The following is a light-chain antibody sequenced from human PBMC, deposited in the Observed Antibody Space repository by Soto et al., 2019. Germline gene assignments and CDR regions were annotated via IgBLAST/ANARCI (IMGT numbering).Light chain of an antibody. CDR2: GAS. Sequence: EIVMTQSPATLSVSPGGRATLSCRASQSVSSNLAWYQQKPGQAPRLLIYGASTRATGIPARFSGSESGTEFTLTISSLQSEDFAVYYCQQYNNWPPLTFGGGTKVEIK. CDR3: QQYNNWPPLT. J-gene: IGKJ4*01. CDR1: QSVSSN. V-gene: IGKV3-15*01.